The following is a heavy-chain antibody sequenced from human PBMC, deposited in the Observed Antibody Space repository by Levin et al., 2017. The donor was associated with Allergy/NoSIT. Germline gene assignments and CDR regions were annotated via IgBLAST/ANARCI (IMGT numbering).Heavy chain of an antibody. J-gene: IGHJ4*02. Sequence: ESLKISCTVSGGSISSSSYYWGWIRQPPGKGLEWIGSIYYSGSTYYNPSLKSRVTISVDTSKNQFSLKLSSVTAVDTAVYYCARDRNYYDSSGYPLLGYWGQGTLVTVSS. CDR1: GGSISSSSYY. CDR3: ARDRNYYDSSGYPLLGY. V-gene: IGHV4-39*07. CDR2: IYYSGST. D-gene: IGHD3-22*01.